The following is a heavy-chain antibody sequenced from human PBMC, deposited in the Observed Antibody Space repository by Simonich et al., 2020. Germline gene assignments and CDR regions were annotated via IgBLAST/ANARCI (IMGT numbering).Heavy chain of an antibody. J-gene: IGHJ6*02. CDR2: ISWDGGST. V-gene: IGHV3-43D*04. CDR1: GFTFDDYA. D-gene: IGHD6-6*01. Sequence: EVQLVESGGVVVQPGGSLRLSCAASGFTFDDYAMHWVRQAPGKGLGWVFFISWDGGSTYYADSVKGRFTISRDNSKNSLYLQMNSLRAEDTALYYCAKARVAARHYYYYGMDVWGQGTTVTVSS. CDR3: AKARVAARHYYYYGMDV.